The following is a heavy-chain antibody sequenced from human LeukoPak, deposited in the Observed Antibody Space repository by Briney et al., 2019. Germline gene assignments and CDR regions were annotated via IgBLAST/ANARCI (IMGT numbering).Heavy chain of an antibody. CDR1: GFTFSSYW. CDR3: ARDGSTTADYDYVWGSYRYRDYFDY. J-gene: IGHJ4*02. V-gene: IGHV3-7*03. Sequence: GGSLRLSCAASGFTFSSYWMSWVRQAPGKGLEWVANIKQDGSEKYYVDSVKGRFTISRDNAKNSLYLQMNSLRAEDTAVYYSARDGSTTADYDYVWGSYRYRDYFDYWGQGTLVTVSS. D-gene: IGHD3-16*02. CDR2: IKQDGSEK.